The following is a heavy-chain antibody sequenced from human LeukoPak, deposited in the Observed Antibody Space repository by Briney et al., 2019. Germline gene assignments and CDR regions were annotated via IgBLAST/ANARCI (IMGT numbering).Heavy chain of an antibody. J-gene: IGHJ4*02. V-gene: IGHV6-1*01. D-gene: IGHD2-15*01. Sequence: PSQTLSLTCAISGDSVSSNSAAWNWIRQSPPRGLEWLGRTCYRSKWYNDYALSVKSRITINPDTSKNQFSLQLNSVTPEDTAIYYCARIVGGSPDYWGQGTLVTVSS. CDR1: GDSVSSNSAA. CDR3: ARIVGGSPDY. CDR2: TCYRSKWYN.